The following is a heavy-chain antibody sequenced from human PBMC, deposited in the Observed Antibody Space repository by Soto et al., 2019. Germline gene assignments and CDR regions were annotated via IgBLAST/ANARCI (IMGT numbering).Heavy chain of an antibody. J-gene: IGHJ6*02. CDR2: ISSSGSTI. D-gene: IGHD3-3*01. CDR3: ATERERPYYDFWSGSRRYGMDV. Sequence: GGSLRLSCAASGFTFSDYYMSWIRQAPGKGLEWVSYISSSGSTIYYADSVKGRFTISRDNAKNSLYLQMNSLRAEDTAVYYCATERERPYYDFWSGSRRYGMDVWGQGTTVTVSS. V-gene: IGHV3-11*01. CDR1: GFTFSDYY.